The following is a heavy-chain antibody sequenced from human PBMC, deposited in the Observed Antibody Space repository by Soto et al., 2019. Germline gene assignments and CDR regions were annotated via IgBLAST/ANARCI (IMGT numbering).Heavy chain of an antibody. CDR1: GFSFSSYA. J-gene: IGHJ5*02. D-gene: IGHD6-6*01. Sequence: GGSLRLSCAASGFSFSSYAMSWVRQAPGKGLEWVSAISGSGGSTYYADSVKGRFTISRDNSKNTLYLQMNSLRAEDTAVYYCAKDRIAARLGYNWFDPWGQGTLVTVSS. V-gene: IGHV3-23*01. CDR3: AKDRIAARLGYNWFDP. CDR2: ISGSGGST.